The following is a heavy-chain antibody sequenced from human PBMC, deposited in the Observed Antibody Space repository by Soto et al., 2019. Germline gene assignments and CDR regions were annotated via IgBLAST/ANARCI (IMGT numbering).Heavy chain of an antibody. D-gene: IGHD6-13*01. CDR2: INPNSGGT. CDR1: GYTFTGYY. CDR3: ARSPPRIAAAGSYYYGMDV. Sequence: ASVKVSCKASGYTFTGYYMHWVRQAPGQGLEWMGWINPNSGGTNYAQKFQGWVTMTRDTSISTAYMELSRLRSDDTAVYYCARSPPRIAAAGSYYYGMDVWGQGTTVTVSS. J-gene: IGHJ6*02. V-gene: IGHV1-2*04.